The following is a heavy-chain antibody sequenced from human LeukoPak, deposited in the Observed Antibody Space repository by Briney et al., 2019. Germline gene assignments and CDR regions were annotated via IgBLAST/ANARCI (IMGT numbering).Heavy chain of an antibody. D-gene: IGHD2-21*02. CDR1: GGSISSGGYY. Sequence: PSETLSLTCTVSGGSISSGGYYWSWIRQHPGKGLEWIGYTYYSGSTYYNPSLKSRVTISVDTSKNQFSLKLSSVTAADTAVYYCARHCGGDCYSGSDEAYFDYWGQGTLVTVSS. J-gene: IGHJ4*02. CDR3: ARHCGGDCYSGSDEAYFDY. CDR2: TYYSGST. V-gene: IGHV4-31*03.